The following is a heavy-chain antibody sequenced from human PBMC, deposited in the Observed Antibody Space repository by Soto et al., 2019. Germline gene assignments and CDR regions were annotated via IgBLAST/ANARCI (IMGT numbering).Heavy chain of an antibody. V-gene: IGHV1-18*01. CDR1: GYFFSSFG. CDR3: GRCMVVALASFYCDGMDV. CDR2: INGYNGRT. Sequence: QAQLVQSGSELKRPGASLKVSCKTSGYFFSSFGISWVREAPGRGLEWMGWINGYNGRTNYAEKFHDRVSMSTEPSTSTAYLELRSLTSEDTALYYSGRCMVVALASFYCDGMDVLGPGTAVTVSS. D-gene: IGHD2-15*01. J-gene: IGHJ6*02.